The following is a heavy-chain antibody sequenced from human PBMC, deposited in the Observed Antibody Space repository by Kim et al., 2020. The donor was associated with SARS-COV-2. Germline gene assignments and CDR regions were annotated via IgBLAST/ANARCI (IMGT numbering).Heavy chain of an antibody. J-gene: IGHJ4*02. CDR2: ISYDGSNK. V-gene: IGHV3-30*18. CDR1: GFTFSSYG. D-gene: IGHD3-22*01. CDR3: AKEDDSRGYYFDY. Sequence: GGSLRLSCAASGFTFSSYGMHWVRQAPGKGLEWVAVISYDGSNKYYADSVKGRFTISRDNSKNTLHLQMNSLRAEDTAVYYCAKEDDSRGYYFDYCGQGT.